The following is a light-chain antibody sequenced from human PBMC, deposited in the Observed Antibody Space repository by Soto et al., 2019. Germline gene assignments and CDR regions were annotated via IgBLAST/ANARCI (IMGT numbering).Light chain of an antibody. J-gene: IGKJ2*01. Sequence: EIVLTQTPGTLSLSPGERATLSCRASQSVSSTYLAWYQQKPGQAPRILIYGASSRATGIPDRFSGSGSGTDFTLTISRLEPEDFAVYYCQQHGSSPSYTFGQGTKLEIK. V-gene: IGKV3-20*01. CDR1: QSVSSTY. CDR2: GAS. CDR3: QQHGSSPSYT.